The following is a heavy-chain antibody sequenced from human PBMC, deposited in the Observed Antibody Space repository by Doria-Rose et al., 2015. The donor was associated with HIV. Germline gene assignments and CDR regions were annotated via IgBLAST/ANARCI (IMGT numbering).Heavy chain of an antibody. J-gene: IGHJ4*02. CDR3: ARIKSSRWYHKYYFDF. V-gene: IGHV2-26*01. CDR2: IRSDDER. Sequence: QVQLVQSGPVLVKPTETLTLTCTASGVSLSSPGMGVSWIRQPPGKALEWLANIRSDDERSYKSSQKSRLNISSGTSKSQVVLTMTDMDPVDTATYYCARIKSSRWYHKYYFDFWGQGTLVIVSA. CDR1: GVSLSSPGMG. D-gene: IGHD6-13*01.